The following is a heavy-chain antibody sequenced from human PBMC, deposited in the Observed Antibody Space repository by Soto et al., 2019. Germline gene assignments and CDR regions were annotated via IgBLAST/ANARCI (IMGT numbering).Heavy chain of an antibody. CDR1: GFSLSTTGVG. D-gene: IGHD3-10*01. V-gene: IGHV2-5*04. CDR3: VRSLWFGELH. CDR2: IYWENDK. J-gene: IGHJ4*02. Sequence: QITLKESGPTLVKPTQTLTLTCSFSGFSLSTTGVGVGWIRQSQGKALEWLAIIYWENDKRYSPSLKSRVPITKDPSNAPAALTGTYFDPVDTGTYYCVRSLWFGELHWSQRALVTVSS.